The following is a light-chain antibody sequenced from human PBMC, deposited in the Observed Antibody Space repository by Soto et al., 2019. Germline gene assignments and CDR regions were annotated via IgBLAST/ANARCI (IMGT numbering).Light chain of an antibody. CDR1: QSVTNNY. CDR2: DAS. V-gene: IGKV3-20*01. J-gene: IGKJ1*01. Sequence: EIVLTQSPGTLSLSPGERATLSCRASQSVTNNYVAWYQQKPGKAPRLLIHDASSRATGIPDRFSGGGSGTDFTLTISRLEPEDFAVYFCQQTAHSPLTFGQGTRVYIK. CDR3: QQTAHSPLT.